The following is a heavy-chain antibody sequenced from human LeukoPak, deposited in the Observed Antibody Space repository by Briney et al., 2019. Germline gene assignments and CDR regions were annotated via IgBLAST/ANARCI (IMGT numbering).Heavy chain of an antibody. J-gene: IGHJ3*02. CDR3: ARGIAAAPERAFDI. Sequence: SQTLSLTCTVSGGSISSGGYYWSWIRQPPGKGLEWIGRVYSTGSTDYNPSLKSRVTMSVDSSNIHFSLKMSSVTAADTALYYCARGIAAAPERAFDIWGQGTMVTVSS. CDR1: GGSISSGGYY. D-gene: IGHD6-13*01. CDR2: VYSTGST. V-gene: IGHV4-61*02.